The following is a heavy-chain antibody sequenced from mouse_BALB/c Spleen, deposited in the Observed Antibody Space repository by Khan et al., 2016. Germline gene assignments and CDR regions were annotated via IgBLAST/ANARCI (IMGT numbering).Heavy chain of an antibody. CDR2: ITYSGYT. D-gene: IGHD1-1*01. V-gene: IGHV3-2*02. J-gene: IGHJ2*01. Sequence: EVQLQESGPGLVKPSQSLSLTCTVTGYSITSDYAWNWIRQFPGNKLEWMGYITYSGYTSYNPSLKSRISITRATSKNQFFLQLNSVTTEDTATXYCATSGNYFDYWGQGTTLTVSS. CDR1: GYSITSDYA. CDR3: ATSGNYFDY.